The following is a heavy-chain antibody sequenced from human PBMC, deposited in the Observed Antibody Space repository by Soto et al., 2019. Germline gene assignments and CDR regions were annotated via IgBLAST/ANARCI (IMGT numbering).Heavy chain of an antibody. CDR1: GGSINSQNW. J-gene: IGHJ4*02. Sequence: SETLSLTCAVSGGSINSQNWWSWFRQPPGKGPEWIGEVFHSGSTHYNPSLRSRVTILVDNSKNQFSLKLTSVTAADTAVYYSARGRYDGSRYYGPLFHFWGQGALVTVSS. CDR3: ARGRYDGSRYYGPLFHF. D-gene: IGHD3-22*01. V-gene: IGHV4-4*02. CDR2: VFHSGST.